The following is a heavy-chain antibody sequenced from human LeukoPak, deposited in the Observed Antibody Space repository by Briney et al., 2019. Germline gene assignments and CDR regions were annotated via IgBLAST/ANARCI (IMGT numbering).Heavy chain of an antibody. D-gene: IGHD4-11*01. V-gene: IGHV3-30*03. CDR1: GFTFNNYG. Sequence: GGSLRLSCAASGFTFNNYGMHWVRQAPGKGLEWVAFISNGGNSKSYADSLRGRFTISRDNSRDTLYLQMNSLRTEDTAMYYCARGAAARILSTVTAKYLDYWGQGDLVTVSS. J-gene: IGHJ4*02. CDR2: ISNGGNSK. CDR3: ARGAAARILSTVTAKYLDY.